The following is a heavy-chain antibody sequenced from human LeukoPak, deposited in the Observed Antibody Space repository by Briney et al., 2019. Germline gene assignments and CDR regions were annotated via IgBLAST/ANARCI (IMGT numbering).Heavy chain of an antibody. J-gene: IGHJ4*02. Sequence: PSETLSLTCTVSGGVISSFYWSWIRQPPGKGLEWIGFIYTSGGTYYNPSLKSRVIISVDTSKSQFSLKLTSVTAADKAVYYCARNYYDNSGYLDYWGQGTLVTVSS. CDR2: IYTSGGT. V-gene: IGHV4-4*09. D-gene: IGHD3-22*01. CDR3: ARNYYDNSGYLDY. CDR1: GGVISSFY.